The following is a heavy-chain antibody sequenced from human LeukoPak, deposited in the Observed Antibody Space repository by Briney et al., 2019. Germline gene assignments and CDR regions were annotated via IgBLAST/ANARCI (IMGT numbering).Heavy chain of an antibody. CDR3: ARRRYRGCSSTSCYAPFDY. CDR2: NYYSGST. Sequence: SETLSLTCTVSGGSISTSSYYWGWVRQPPGKGLEWIGTNYYSGSTYYNPSLKSRVTISVDTSKNQFSLKLSSVTAANTAVYYCARRRYRGCSSTSCYAPFDYWGQGTLVTVSS. D-gene: IGHD2-2*01. V-gene: IGHV4-39*07. CDR1: GGSISTSSYY. J-gene: IGHJ4*02.